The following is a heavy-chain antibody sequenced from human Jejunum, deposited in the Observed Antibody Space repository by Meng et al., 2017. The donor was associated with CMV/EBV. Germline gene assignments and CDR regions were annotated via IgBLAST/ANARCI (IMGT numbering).Heavy chain of an antibody. CDR2: IYGSGPT. J-gene: IGHJ4*02. CDR3: ARAPTARRHYFDY. Sequence: SGFTVNVNDMNWVRQAPGKGLEWVSSIYGSGPTYYADSVQGRFTISRDNSKNTVYLQMNSLRADDTAVYFCARAPTARRHYFDYWGQGTLVTVSS. V-gene: IGHV3-53*01. CDR1: GFTVNVND.